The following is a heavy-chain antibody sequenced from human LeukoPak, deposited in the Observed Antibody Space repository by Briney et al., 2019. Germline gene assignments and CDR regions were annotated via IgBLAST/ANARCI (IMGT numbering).Heavy chain of an antibody. V-gene: IGHV3-23*01. Sequence: GGSLRLSCAASGFTFSSYAMRWVRQASGKGLVWVSAISGSGGSTYYADSVKGRFTISRDNSKKTVYLQMNSLGAEDTAVYYCAKDEGALDAFDMWGQGTMVTVSS. J-gene: IGHJ3*02. CDR1: GFTFSSYA. CDR3: AKDEGALDAFDM. D-gene: IGHD3-16*01. CDR2: ISGSGGST.